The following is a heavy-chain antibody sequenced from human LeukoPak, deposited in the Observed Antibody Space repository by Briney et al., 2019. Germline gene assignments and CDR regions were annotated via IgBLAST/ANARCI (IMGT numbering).Heavy chain of an antibody. CDR2: ISSSGSTI. CDR1: GFTFSSYE. CDR3: ARYYYDSSSYYYYGMDV. V-gene: IGHV3-48*03. D-gene: IGHD3-22*01. J-gene: IGHJ6*02. Sequence: LGGSLRLSCAASGFTFSSYEMNWVRQAPGKGLEWVSYISSSGSTIYCADSVKGRFTISRDNAKNSLYLQMNSLRAEDTAVYYCARYYYDSSSYYYYGMDVWGQGTTVTVSS.